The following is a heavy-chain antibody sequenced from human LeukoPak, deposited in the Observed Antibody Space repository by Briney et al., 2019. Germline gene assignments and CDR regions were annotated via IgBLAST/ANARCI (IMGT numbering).Heavy chain of an antibody. J-gene: IGHJ5*02. CDR1: GFTFSSYA. D-gene: IGHD2-2*01. V-gene: IGHV3-30*04. CDR2: ISYDGSNK. CDR3: AREREDIVVVPAARGEFDP. Sequence: GGSLRLSCAASGFTFSSYAMHWVRQAPGKGLEWVAVISYDGSNKYYADSVKGRFTISRDNSKNTLYLQMNSLRAEDTAVYYCAREREDIVVVPAARGEFDPWGQETLVTVSS.